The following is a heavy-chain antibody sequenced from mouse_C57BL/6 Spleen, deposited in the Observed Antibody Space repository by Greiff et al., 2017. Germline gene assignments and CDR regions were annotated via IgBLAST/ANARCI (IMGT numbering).Heavy chain of an antibody. Sequence: VHLVESGAELVRPGTSVKMSCKASGYTFTNYWIGWAKQRPGHGLEWIGDIYPGGGYTNYNEKFKGKATLTADKSSSTAYMQFSSLTSEDSAIYYCARSDGRGFDYWGQGTTLTVSS. CDR3: ARSDGRGFDY. CDR1: GYTFTNYW. D-gene: IGHD2-3*01. J-gene: IGHJ2*01. V-gene: IGHV1-63*01. CDR2: IYPGGGYT.